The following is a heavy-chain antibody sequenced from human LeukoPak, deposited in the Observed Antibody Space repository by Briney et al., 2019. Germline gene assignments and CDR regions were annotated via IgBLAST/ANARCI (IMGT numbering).Heavy chain of an antibody. CDR2: ISSSSSYI. J-gene: IGHJ3*02. CDR3: ARSGRGYDDAFDI. CDR1: GFIFSSYT. D-gene: IGHD5-12*01. V-gene: IGHV3-21*01. Sequence: GGSLRLSCAASGFIFSSYTTNWVRQAPGKGLEWVSSISSSSSYIYYADSVKGRFTISRDNAKNSVYLEMNSLRAEDTAVYYCARSGRGYDDAFDIWGQGTMVTVSS.